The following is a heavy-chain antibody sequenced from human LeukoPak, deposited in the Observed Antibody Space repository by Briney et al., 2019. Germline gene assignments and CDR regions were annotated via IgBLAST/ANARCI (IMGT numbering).Heavy chain of an antibody. CDR2: IIPIFGTA. CDR1: GGTFSSYA. D-gene: IGHD3-10*01. J-gene: IGHJ4*02. CDR3: ASYPTRGPGIDY. Sequence: ASVKVSCKASGGTFSSYAISWVRQAPGQGLEWMGGIIPIFGTANYAQKFQGRVTITAGKSTSTAYMELSSLRSEDTAVYYCASYPTRGPGIDYWGQGTLVTVSS. V-gene: IGHV1-69*06.